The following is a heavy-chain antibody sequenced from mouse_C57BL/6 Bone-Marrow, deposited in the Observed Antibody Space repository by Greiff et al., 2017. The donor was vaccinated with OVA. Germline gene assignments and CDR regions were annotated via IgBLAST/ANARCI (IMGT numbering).Heavy chain of an antibody. CDR1: GFNIKNTY. Sequence: VQLQQSVAELVRPGASVKLSCTASGFNIKNTYMHWVKQRPEQGLEWIGRIDPANGNTKYAPKFQGKATITADTSSNTAYLQLSSLTSEDTAIYYCARAYYYGSSYVDYFDYWGQGTTLTVSS. CDR3: ARAYYYGSSYVDYFDY. V-gene: IGHV14-3*01. D-gene: IGHD1-1*01. CDR2: IDPANGNT. J-gene: IGHJ2*01.